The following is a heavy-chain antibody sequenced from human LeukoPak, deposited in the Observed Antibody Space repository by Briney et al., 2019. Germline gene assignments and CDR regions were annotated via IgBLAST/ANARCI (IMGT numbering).Heavy chain of an antibody. CDR3: ARRGHGYGSPFDY. CDR1: GFTVSNNN. J-gene: IGHJ4*02. CDR2: IYSAGGT. Sequence: GGSLRLSCAASGFTVSNNNINWVRQAPGKGLEWVSIIYSAGGTNYADSVKGRFTISRDNSKNTVYLQMSSLRAEDTAVYYCARRGHGYGSPFDYWGQGTLVTVSS. D-gene: IGHD5-18*01. V-gene: IGHV3-66*04.